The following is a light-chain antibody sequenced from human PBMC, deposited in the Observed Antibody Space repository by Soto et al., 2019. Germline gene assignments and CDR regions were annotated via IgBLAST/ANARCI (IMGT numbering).Light chain of an antibody. CDR1: QSIIFY. CDR2: GAS. V-gene: IGKV1-39*01. Sequence: IQMTHAPSSLSASVGDRITITCLASQSIIFYLNWYQQKPWKAPKFLMYGASFLQSGVPSRFSGSGSGTEFTLTIHSLQPEDFATYYCQQSFTTPWTSGQGTKVDIK. CDR3: QQSFTTPWT. J-gene: IGKJ1*01.